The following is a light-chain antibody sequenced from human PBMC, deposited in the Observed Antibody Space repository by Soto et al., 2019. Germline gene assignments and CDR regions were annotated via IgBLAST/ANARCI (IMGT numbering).Light chain of an antibody. CDR2: DVS. V-gene: IGLV2-11*01. CDR1: SSDVGGYNY. Sequence: QSALTQPPSASGSPGQSVTISCTGTSSDVGGYNYVSWYQQHPGKAPKLMIYDVSQRPSGVPDRFSASKSGNTASLTISGLQDEDEADYYCCSYAGSYTLFGGGTKLTVL. CDR3: CSYAGSYTL. J-gene: IGLJ2*01.